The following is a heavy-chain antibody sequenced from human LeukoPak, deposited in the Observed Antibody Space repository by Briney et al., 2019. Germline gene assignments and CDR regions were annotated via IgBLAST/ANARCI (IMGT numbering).Heavy chain of an antibody. CDR1: GFGFSYAW. D-gene: IGHD3-10*01. CDR3: TTLRSLDY. V-gene: IGHV3-15*01. J-gene: IGHJ4*02. CDR2: IISKTDGGIT. Sequence: GGSLRLSCAASGFGFSYAWMNWVRQAPGKGLEWVGRIISKTDGGITDYAAPVRGRFTISRDDSKNTLYLETNNLKPEDTAVYYCTTLRSLDYWGQGTLVTVSS.